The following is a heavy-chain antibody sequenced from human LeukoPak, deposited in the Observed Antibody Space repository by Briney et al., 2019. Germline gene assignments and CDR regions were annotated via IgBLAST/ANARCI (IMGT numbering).Heavy chain of an antibody. CDR1: GYTFTGYY. J-gene: IGHJ6*02. CDR2: INPNSGGT. CDR3: ASGYCSGGSCYYYYGMDV. V-gene: IGHV1-2*02. Sequence: ASVKVSCKASGYTFTGYYMHWVRQAPGQGLEWMGWINPNSGGTNYAQKFQGRVTMTRDTSISTAYMELSRLRSDDTAVYYCASGYCSGGSCYYYYGMDVWGQGTTVTVSS. D-gene: IGHD2-15*01.